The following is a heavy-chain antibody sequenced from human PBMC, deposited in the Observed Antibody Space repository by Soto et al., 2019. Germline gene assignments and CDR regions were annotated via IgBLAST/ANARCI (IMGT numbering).Heavy chain of an antibody. Sequence: EVQLVESGGGLVQPGGSLRLSCAASGFTFSSYEMNWVRQAPGKGLEWVSYISSSGSTIYYADSVKGRFTISRDNAKNSLYLQMNSLRAEDTAVYYCARALRQWGYFEYWGQGTLVTVSS. J-gene: IGHJ4*02. CDR1: GFTFSSYE. CDR2: ISSSGSTI. D-gene: IGHD4-17*01. CDR3: ARALRQWGYFEY. V-gene: IGHV3-48*03.